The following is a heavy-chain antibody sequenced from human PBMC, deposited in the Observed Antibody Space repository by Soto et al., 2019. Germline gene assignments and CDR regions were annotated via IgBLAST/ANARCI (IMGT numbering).Heavy chain of an antibody. CDR1: GGTFGNSA. D-gene: IGHD3-3*02. J-gene: IGHJ6*02. Sequence: QVQLVQSGAEVKKPGSSVTVSCKASGGTFGNSAVSWVRQAPGQGLEWMGGIIPIFRTPDYAQKFQGRVTITADESTSTAYMELTSLRSEDTAVYYCARDKDRQQLGGNYYYGIDVWGQGTTVTVSS. CDR2: IIPIFRTP. CDR3: ARDKDRQQLGGNYYYGIDV. V-gene: IGHV1-69*12.